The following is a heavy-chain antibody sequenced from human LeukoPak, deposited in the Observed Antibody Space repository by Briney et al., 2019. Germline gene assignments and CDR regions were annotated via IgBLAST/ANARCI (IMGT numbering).Heavy chain of an antibody. D-gene: IGHD2-2*02. CDR3: ARDVSRDVSGYTD. J-gene: IGHJ4*02. Sequence: GGSLRLSCAASGFTFSSYSMNWGRQAPGKGLEWVSSISSSGSYIYFPDSMKGRFTISRDNAGNSVYLQMNSLRVDDTAVYFCARDVSRDVSGYTDWGQGTLVTVSS. CDR2: ISSSGSYI. V-gene: IGHV3-21*01. CDR1: GFTFSSYS.